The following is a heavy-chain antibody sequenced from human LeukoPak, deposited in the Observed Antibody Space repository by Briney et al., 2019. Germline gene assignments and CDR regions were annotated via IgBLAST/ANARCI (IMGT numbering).Heavy chain of an antibody. D-gene: IGHD3-22*01. J-gene: IGHJ3*02. CDR2: ISGYNGNT. CDR1: GYTFTTYA. V-gene: IGHV1-18*01. Sequence: GASVKVSCKASGYTFTTYAMNWVRQAPGQGLEWMGWISGYNGNTNYAQKLQGRVTMTTDTSTSTAYMELRSLKSDDTAVYYCASLKNYYDSSGYLATDAFDIWGQGTMVTVSS. CDR3: ASLKNYYDSSGYLATDAFDI.